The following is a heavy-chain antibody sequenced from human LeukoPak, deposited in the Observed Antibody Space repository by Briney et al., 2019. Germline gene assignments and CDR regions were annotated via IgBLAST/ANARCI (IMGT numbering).Heavy chain of an antibody. Sequence: GGSLRLSCAASGFTFSRHWMYWVRQAPGKGLEWVANIKQDGSAKPYVDSVKGRFTISRDNAKNSLFLQMNSLRAEDTAVYYCARDSADSSSWYIGAFDIWGQGTMVTVSS. CDR2: IKQDGSAK. V-gene: IGHV3-7*03. CDR3: ARDSADSSSWYIGAFDI. J-gene: IGHJ3*02. CDR1: GFTFSRHW. D-gene: IGHD6-13*01.